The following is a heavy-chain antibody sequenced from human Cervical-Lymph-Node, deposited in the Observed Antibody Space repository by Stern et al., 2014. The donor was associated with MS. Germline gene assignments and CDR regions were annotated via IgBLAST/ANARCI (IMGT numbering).Heavy chain of an antibody. D-gene: IGHD1-26*01. CDR2: IDPSDSYT. V-gene: IGHV5-10-1*01. CDR3: AKTDRSGSYYGRFDF. J-gene: IGHJ4*02. CDR1: GYSFTSYW. Sequence: EVHLVESGAEVKKPGESLRISCKGSGYSFTSYWITWVRQMPGKGLEWMGRIDPSDSYTDYSPSFQGHVTISADKSISTAYLQWSSLQASDTAMYYCAKTDRSGSYYGRFDFWGQGTLVTVSS.